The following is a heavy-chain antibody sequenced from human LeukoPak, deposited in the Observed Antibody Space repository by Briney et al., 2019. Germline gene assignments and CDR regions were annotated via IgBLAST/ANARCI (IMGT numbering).Heavy chain of an antibody. J-gene: IGHJ6*02. CDR1: GFTFSSYE. V-gene: IGHV3-48*03. CDR3: ARCSLFSGGYLSPRYYHYYGMDV. Sequence: GGSLRLSCAASGFTFSSYEMNWVRQAPGKGLEWVSYISSSGSTIYYADSVKGRFTISRDNAKNSLYLQMNSLRAEDTAVYYCARCSLFSGGYLSPRYYHYYGMDVWGQGTTVTVSS. D-gene: IGHD5-12*01. CDR2: ISSSGSTI.